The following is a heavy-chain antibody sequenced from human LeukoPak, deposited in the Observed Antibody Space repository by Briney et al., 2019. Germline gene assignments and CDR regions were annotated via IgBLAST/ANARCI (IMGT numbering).Heavy chain of an antibody. CDR2: IKPNSGDT. D-gene: IGHD4-17*01. V-gene: IGHV1-2*02. J-gene: IGHJ4*02. CDR1: GYTLTGYY. Sequence: ASVKVSCKASGYTLTGYYIHWIRQVPGQGLEWMGWIKPNSGDTNYAQSFQGRVTINRDMSINTAYMTVSKLKADDRAMYYCARDGTTVTIFDFWGQGTLVTVSS. CDR3: ARDGTTVTIFDF.